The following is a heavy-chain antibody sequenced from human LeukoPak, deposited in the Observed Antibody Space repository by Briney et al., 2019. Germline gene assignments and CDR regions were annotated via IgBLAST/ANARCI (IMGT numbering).Heavy chain of an antibody. D-gene: IGHD4-17*01. CDR1: GLIFSSYG. Sequence: GRSLRLSCAASGLIFSSYGMHWARQAPGKGLEWVAVTWYDGSNKYYADAVKGRFTISRDNSKNTLYLQMNSLRAEDTAVYFCARDHGDYSGKDYWGQGTLVTVSS. V-gene: IGHV3-33*01. J-gene: IGHJ4*02. CDR2: TWYDGSNK. CDR3: ARDHGDYSGKDY.